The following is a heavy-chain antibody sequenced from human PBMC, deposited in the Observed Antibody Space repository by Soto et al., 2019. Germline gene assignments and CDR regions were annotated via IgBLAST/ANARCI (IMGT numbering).Heavy chain of an antibody. D-gene: IGHD3-3*01. Sequence: ASVKVSCKACGGTFSSYAISWVLQAPGQRLEWMGWISTHNGNTIYAQKFQGRVIMTMDTSTTTVYMELRSLRPDDTAVYLCAREGILGLFDAYDLWGQGTMVTVS. CDR2: ISTHNGNT. J-gene: IGHJ3*01. CDR3: AREGILGLFDAYDL. V-gene: IGHV1-18*01. CDR1: GGTFSSYA.